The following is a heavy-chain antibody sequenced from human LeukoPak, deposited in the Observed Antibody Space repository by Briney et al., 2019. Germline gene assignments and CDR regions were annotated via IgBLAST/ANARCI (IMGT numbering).Heavy chain of an antibody. CDR3: ARSSGRRYFDY. D-gene: IGHD6-19*01. Sequence: GESLKISWKGSGYIFTSYWIGWVRQMPGKGLEWMGFIYPGDSDTRYSPSFQGQVTISADKSISTAYLQWTSLKASDTAMYYCARSSGRRYFDYWGQGTLVTVSS. CDR2: IYPGDSDT. V-gene: IGHV5-51*01. J-gene: IGHJ4*02. CDR1: GYIFTSYW.